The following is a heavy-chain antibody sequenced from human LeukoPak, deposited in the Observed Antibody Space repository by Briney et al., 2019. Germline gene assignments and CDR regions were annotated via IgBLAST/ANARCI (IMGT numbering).Heavy chain of an antibody. D-gene: IGHD3-10*01. J-gene: IGHJ6*03. V-gene: IGHV1-2*02. Sequence: ASVKVSCKASGYTFTGYYMHWVRQAPGQGLEWMGWINPNSGGTNYAQKFQGRVTMTRDTSISTAYMELSRLRSDDTAVYYCARDKEDGSGRGLNYHYYYYMDVWGKGTTVTVSS. CDR2: INPNSGGT. CDR1: GYTFTGYY. CDR3: ARDKEDGSGRGLNYHYYYYMDV.